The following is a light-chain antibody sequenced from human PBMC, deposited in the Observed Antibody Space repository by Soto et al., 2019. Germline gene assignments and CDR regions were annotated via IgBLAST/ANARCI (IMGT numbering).Light chain of an antibody. CDR1: QSISSS. Sequence: DIQMTQSPSSLSASVGDRVTILCRASQSISSSLNWYQQKPGKAPKVLIYAASTLQSGVPSRFSGSGSGTDFTLTISSLQPEDFATYYCQQSYSLPLTFGGGTKVEIK. V-gene: IGKV1-39*01. J-gene: IGKJ4*01. CDR2: AAS. CDR3: QQSYSLPLT.